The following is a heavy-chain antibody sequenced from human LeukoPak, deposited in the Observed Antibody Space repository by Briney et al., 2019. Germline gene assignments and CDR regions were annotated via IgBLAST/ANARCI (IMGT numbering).Heavy chain of an antibody. Sequence: PSETLSLTCTVSGGSISSYYWSWIRQPPGKGLEWIGYIYTSGSTNYNPSLKSRVTMSVDTSKNQFSLKLSSVTAADTAVYYRARDSSSSDNWFDPWGQGTLVTVSS. D-gene: IGHD6-13*01. J-gene: IGHJ5*02. V-gene: IGHV4-4*08. CDR1: GGSISSYY. CDR3: ARDSSSSDNWFDP. CDR2: IYTSGST.